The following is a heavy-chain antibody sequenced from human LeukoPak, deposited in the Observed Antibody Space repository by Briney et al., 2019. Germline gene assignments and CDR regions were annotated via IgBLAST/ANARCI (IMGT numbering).Heavy chain of an antibody. V-gene: IGHV4-59*01. Sequence: SETLSLTCTVSGGSISSYYWSWIRQPPGKGLEWIGYIYYSRSTNYNPSLKSRVTISVDTSKNQFSLKLSSVTAADTAVYYCARAMVRGVIPDYWGQGTLVTVSS. D-gene: IGHD3-10*01. CDR2: IYYSRST. CDR3: ARAMVRGVIPDY. CDR1: GGSISSYY. J-gene: IGHJ4*02.